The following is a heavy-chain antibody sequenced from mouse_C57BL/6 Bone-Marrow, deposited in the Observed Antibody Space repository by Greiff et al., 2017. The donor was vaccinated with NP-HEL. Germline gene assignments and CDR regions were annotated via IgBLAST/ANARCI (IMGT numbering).Heavy chain of an antibody. CDR2: INPSSGYT. CDR3: ARGGTPYWYFDV. V-gene: IGHV1-7*01. CDR1: GYTFTSYW. D-gene: IGHD3-3*01. J-gene: IGHJ1*03. Sequence: QVHVKQSGAELAKPGASVKLSCKASGYTFTSYWMHWVKQRPGQGLEWIGYINPSSGYTKYNQKFKDKATLTADKSSSTAYMQLSSLAYEDSAVYYCARGGTPYWYFDVWGTGTTVTVSS.